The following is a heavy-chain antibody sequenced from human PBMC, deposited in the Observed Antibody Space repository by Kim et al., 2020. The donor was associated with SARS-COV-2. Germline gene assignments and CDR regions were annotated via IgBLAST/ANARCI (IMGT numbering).Heavy chain of an antibody. D-gene: IGHD4-17*01. CDR3: ARDPHYGDYPYYYYGMDV. Sequence: GGSLRLSCAASGFTFSSYAMHWVRQAPGKGLEWVAVISYDGSNKYYADSVKGRFTISRDNSKNTLYLQMNSLRAEDTAVYYCARDPHYGDYPYYYYGMDV. V-gene: IGHV3-30*04. J-gene: IGHJ6*01. CDR1: GFTFSSYA. CDR2: ISYDGSNK.